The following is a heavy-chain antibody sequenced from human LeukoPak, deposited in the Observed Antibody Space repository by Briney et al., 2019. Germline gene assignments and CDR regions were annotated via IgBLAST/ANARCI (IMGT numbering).Heavy chain of an antibody. J-gene: IGHJ3*02. D-gene: IGHD2-2*03. CDR1: GFTFSNYK. CDR3: ARLMDRARRDAFDI. CDR2: ISSSSSTK. Sequence: GGSLTLSCAASGFTFSNYKMNWVRQAPGKGLEWISYISSSSSTKNYADSVKGRFTVSRDNAWNSLYLQMNSLRAEDTAVYYCARLMDRARRDAFDIWGHGTMVTVSS. V-gene: IGHV3-48*01.